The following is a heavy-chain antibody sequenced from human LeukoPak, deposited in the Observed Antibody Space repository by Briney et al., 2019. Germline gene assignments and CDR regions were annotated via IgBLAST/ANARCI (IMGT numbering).Heavy chain of an antibody. CDR3: STDYWRLGFDY. CDR1: GITFGDYG. J-gene: IGHJ4*02. Sequence: PGRSLRLSCTASGITFGDYGVSWFRQAPGKGLEWIGFIRSKTYGGTTEDAASVRGRFTLPRDDSKNIVYLEMNILRAEDTAVYYCSTDYWRLGFDYWGQRTLVTVSS. D-gene: IGHD1-1*01. CDR2: IRSKTYGGTT. V-gene: IGHV3-49*03.